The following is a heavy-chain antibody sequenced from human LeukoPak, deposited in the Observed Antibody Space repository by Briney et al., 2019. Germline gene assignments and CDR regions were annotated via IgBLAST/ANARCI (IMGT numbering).Heavy chain of an antibody. V-gene: IGHV3-30*02. Sequence: GGSLRLSCAASGFTFSSYGMHWVRQAPGKGLEWVAFIRYDGSNKYYADSVKGRFTISRDNSKNTLYLQMNSLRAEDTAVYCCAKAGTGTTGRGVYYFDYWGQGTLVTVSS. J-gene: IGHJ4*02. CDR3: AKAGTGTTGRGVYYFDY. CDR1: GFTFSSYG. D-gene: IGHD1-7*01. CDR2: IRYDGSNK.